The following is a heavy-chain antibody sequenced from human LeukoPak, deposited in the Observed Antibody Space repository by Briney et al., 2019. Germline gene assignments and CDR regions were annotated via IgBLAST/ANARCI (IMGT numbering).Heavy chain of an antibody. CDR2: IYYSGST. CDR3: ARDGGSGYASDY. D-gene: IGHD5-12*01. J-gene: IGHJ4*02. V-gene: IGHV4-59*01. CDR1: GGSISSYY. Sequence: PSETLSLTCTVSGGSISSYYWSWIRQPPGKGLEWIGYIYYSGSTNYNPSLKSRVTISVDTSKNQFSLKLSSVTAADTAVYYCARDGGSGYASDYWGQGTLVTVSS.